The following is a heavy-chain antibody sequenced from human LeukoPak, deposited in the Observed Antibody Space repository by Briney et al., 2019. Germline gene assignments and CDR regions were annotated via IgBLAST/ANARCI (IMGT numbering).Heavy chain of an antibody. V-gene: IGHV1-46*03. J-gene: IGHJ4*02. CDR1: GYTFTSYY. Sequence: GASVKVSCKASGYTFTSYYMHWVRQAPGQGLEWMGIINPSGGSTSYAQKFQGRVTMTRDTSTSTVYMELSSLRSEDTAVYYCARGESNYDILPGYLDYWGQGTLVTVSS. CDR3: ARGESNYDILPGYLDY. CDR2: INPSGGST. D-gene: IGHD3-9*01.